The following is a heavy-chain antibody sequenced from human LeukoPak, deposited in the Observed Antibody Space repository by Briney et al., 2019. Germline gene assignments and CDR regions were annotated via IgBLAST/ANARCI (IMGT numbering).Heavy chain of an antibody. D-gene: IGHD5-24*01. J-gene: IGHJ3*02. CDR3: ARAFRDLRDGYLNAFDI. V-gene: IGHV1-69*01. Sequence: GSSVKVSCKASGGTFSSYAISWVRQAPGQGLEWMGGIIPIFGTANYAQKFQGRVTITADESTSTAYMELSSLRSEDTAVYYCARAFRDLRDGYLNAFDIWGQGTMVTVSS. CDR2: IIPIFGTA. CDR1: GGTFSSYA.